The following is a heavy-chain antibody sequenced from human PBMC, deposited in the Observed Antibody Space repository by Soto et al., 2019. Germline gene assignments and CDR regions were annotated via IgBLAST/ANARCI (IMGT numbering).Heavy chain of an antibody. V-gene: IGHV3-23*01. D-gene: IGHD6-19*01. CDR2: ISGSGGST. Sequence: EVQLLESGGGLVQPGGSLRLSCAASGFTFSSYAMSWVRQAPGKGLEWVSAISGSGGSTYYADSVKGRFTISRDNYKNTLYLQMTSLRADDTAVYYCAKDTLPTTVTSIAVAARGDAFDIWGQGTMVTVSS. J-gene: IGHJ3*02. CDR3: AKDTLPTTVTSIAVAARGDAFDI. CDR1: GFTFSSYA.